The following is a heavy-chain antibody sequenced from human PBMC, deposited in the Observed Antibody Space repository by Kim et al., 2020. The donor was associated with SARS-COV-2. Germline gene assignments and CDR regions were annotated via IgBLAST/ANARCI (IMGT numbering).Heavy chain of an antibody. D-gene: IGHD3-10*01. Sequence: GGSLRLSCAASGFIFSDHWMHWVRQAPGTGLVWVSCITSDGSYAAYADSVKGRFTFSRDNAKNTLYLQMNSLRVEDTAVYYCARDLGGSGSFDFWGQGILVTVSS. CDR3: ARDLGGSGSFDF. CDR2: ITSDGSYA. J-gene: IGHJ4*02. CDR1: GFIFSDHW. V-gene: IGHV3-74*01.